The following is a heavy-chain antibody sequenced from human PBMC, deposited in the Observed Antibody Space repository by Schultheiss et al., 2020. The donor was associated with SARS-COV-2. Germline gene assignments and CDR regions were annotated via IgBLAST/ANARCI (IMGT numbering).Heavy chain of an antibody. CDR2: IKSRSDGGTA. CDR1: GFNFNNAW. J-gene: IGHJ2*01. Sequence: GGSLRLSCAASGFNFNNAWMSWVRKAPGKGLEWVGRIKSRSDGGTAEYAAPVKGRFTISRDDSRNTLYLQMNSLRAEDMAVYYCARTWELRYFDLWGRGTLVTVSS. D-gene: IGHD1-26*01. V-gene: IGHV3-15*01. CDR3: ARTWELRYFDL.